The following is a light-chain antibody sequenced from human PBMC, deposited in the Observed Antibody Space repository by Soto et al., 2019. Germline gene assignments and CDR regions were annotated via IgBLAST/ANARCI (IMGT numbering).Light chain of an antibody. CDR2: GVF. J-gene: IGKJ1*01. CDR1: QSVSSSY. CDR3: QHVGRLLWT. Sequence: EIVLTQSPGTLSLSPGERATLSCRASQSVSSSYLAWYQQKPGQAPRLLGNGVFSRATGIPDRFSGSGSGTGFTLTISRLQPEDFAVYYYQHVGRLLWTCGQGTKVDIK. V-gene: IGKV3-20*01.